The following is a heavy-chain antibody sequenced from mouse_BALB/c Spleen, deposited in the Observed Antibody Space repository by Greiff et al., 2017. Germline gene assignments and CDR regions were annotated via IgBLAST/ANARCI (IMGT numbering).Heavy chain of an antibody. Sequence: EVKLVESGGGLVKPGGSLKLSCAASGFAFSSYDMSWVRQTPEKRLEWVAYISSGGGSTYYPDTVKGRFTISRDNAKNTLYLQMSSLKSEDTAMYYCARVYGNYGDYWGQGTTLTVSS. CDR1: GFAFSSYD. J-gene: IGHJ2*01. D-gene: IGHD2-1*01. V-gene: IGHV5-12-1*01. CDR2: ISSGGGST. CDR3: ARVYGNYGDY.